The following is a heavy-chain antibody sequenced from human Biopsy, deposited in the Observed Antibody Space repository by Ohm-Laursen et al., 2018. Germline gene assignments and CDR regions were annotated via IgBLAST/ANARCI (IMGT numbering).Heavy chain of an antibody. CDR1: GGSISSFY. CDR2: ISDSGST. D-gene: IGHD2-15*01. CDR3: ARRGSGGRSFDH. V-gene: IGHV4-59*08. J-gene: IGHJ4*02. Sequence: PSETLSLTCAVSGGSISSFYWTWIRQPPEKGPEWIGDISDSGSTNYKPSLKSRVIISVDTSKNQFSLNLSSVTAADTAVYYCARRGSGGRSFDHWGQGTLVTVSS.